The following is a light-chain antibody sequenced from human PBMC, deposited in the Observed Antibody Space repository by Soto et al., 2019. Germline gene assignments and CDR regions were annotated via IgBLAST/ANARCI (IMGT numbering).Light chain of an antibody. J-gene: IGKJ2*01. Sequence: DIQMTQSPSTLSASVGDRVTITCRASQRISSWLAWYQQKPGKAPKVLIYKASSLESGVPSRFSGSGSGTEFTLTISSLQPDDFATYYCQQYKNYFPTFGQGTKLEIK. V-gene: IGKV1-5*03. CDR1: QRISSW. CDR3: QQYKNYFPT. CDR2: KAS.